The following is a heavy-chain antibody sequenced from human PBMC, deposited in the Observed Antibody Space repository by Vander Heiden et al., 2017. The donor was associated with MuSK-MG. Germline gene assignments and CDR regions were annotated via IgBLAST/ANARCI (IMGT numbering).Heavy chain of an antibody. D-gene: IGHD6-13*01. Sequence: QVQLVQSGAEVKKPGSSVKVSCKASGGTFSSYAISWVRQAPGQGLEWMGGIIPIFGTAHYAQKFHCRVTITADESTSTAYLVLSRLRSEDTAVYYCARGKDSSSCPNWFDPWGQGRLGTLSP. CDR2: IIPIFGTA. V-gene: IGHV1-69*01. J-gene: IGHJ5*02. CDR3: ARGKDSSSCPNWFDP. CDR1: GGTFSSYA.